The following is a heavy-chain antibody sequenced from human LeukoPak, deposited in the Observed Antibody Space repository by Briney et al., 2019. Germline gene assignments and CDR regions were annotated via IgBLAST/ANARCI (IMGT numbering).Heavy chain of an antibody. Sequence: SETLSLTCTVSGVSISTYYWSWIRQPPGEGLEWIGYIHYSGTTKYNPSLKSRVTISVDASKNQFSLKLSSVTAADTAVYYCARDGDCSSTTCNYGMDVWGKGTTVTVSS. CDR2: IHYSGTT. V-gene: IGHV4-59*01. CDR3: ARDGDCSSTTCNYGMDV. D-gene: IGHD2-2*01. CDR1: GVSISTYY. J-gene: IGHJ6*04.